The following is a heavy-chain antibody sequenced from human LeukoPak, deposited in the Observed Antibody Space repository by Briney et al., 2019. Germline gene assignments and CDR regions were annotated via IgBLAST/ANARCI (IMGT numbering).Heavy chain of an antibody. CDR1: EFAFSTYN. D-gene: IGHD4-23*01. J-gene: IGHJ4*02. CDR2: ISTGSSTT. V-gene: IGHV3-48*02. Sequence: EGSLRLSCAASEFAFSTYNMNWVRQAPGKGLEWVSYISTGSSTTYYAGSVKGRFTISRDNVENSLYLQMNSLRDDDTAVYYCARVAAGYSVNYFDYWGQGTLVTVSS. CDR3: ARVAAGYSVNYFDY.